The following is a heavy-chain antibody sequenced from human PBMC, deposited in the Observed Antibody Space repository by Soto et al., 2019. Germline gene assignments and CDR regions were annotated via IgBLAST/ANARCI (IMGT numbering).Heavy chain of an antibody. CDR2: IIPVFGTT. Sequence: QVHVVQSGAEVQKPGSSVKVTCKAFGGTFNSFGINWVRQAPGQGLEWMGGIIPVFGTTKYAQKFRDRVTLVADGPTNTSYMELSSLPSDDTAVYYCAIEVWGRGGYYLDSWGQGALVTVSS. D-gene: IGHD7-27*01. CDR1: GGTFNSFG. CDR3: AIEVWGRGGYYLDS. V-gene: IGHV1-69*01. J-gene: IGHJ4*02.